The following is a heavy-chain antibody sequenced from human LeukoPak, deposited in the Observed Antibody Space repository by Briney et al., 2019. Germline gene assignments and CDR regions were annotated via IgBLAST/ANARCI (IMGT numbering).Heavy chain of an antibody. Sequence: SSETLSLTCTVSGGSISSSSYYWGWIRQPPGKGLEWIGSIYYSGSTYYNPSLKSRVTISVDTSKNQFSLKLSSVTAADTAVYYCARLSSKVYGMDVWGQGTTVTLSS. J-gene: IGHJ6*02. CDR2: IYYSGST. CDR3: ARLSSKVYGMDV. D-gene: IGHD5/OR15-5a*01. CDR1: GGSISSSSYY. V-gene: IGHV4-39*01.